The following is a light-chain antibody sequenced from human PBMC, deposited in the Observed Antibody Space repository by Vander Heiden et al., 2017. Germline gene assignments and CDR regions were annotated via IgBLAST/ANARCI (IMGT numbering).Light chain of an antibody. CDR3: ASWDDSLSGWV. Sequence: QPVLIQAPSAHATPGKSATISCYGSGANMGSNDVYWYTQVLGTAPKLLIYRSIHRPSGVPDRFSGSKSGTSASLAISGLRSDDEADYYCASWDDSLSGWVFGGGTKLTVL. J-gene: IGLJ3*02. CDR2: RSI. CDR1: GANMGSND. V-gene: IGLV1-47*01.